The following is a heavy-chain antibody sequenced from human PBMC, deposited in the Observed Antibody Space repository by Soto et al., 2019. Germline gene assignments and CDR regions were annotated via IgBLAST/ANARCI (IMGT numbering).Heavy chain of an antibody. CDR1: GGSFSGYY. J-gene: IGHJ3*02. CDR2: INHSGST. D-gene: IGHD6-13*01. CDR3: ANVAAAGTWSFDI. V-gene: IGHV4-34*01. Sequence: SETLSLTCAVYGGSFSGYYWSWIRQPPGKGLEWIGEINHSGSTNYNPSLKSRVTISVDTSKNQFSLKLSSVTAADTAVYYCANVAAAGTWSFDIWGQGTMVTVSS.